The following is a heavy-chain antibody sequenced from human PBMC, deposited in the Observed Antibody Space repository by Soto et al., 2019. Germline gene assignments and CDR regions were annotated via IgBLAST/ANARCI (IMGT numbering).Heavy chain of an antibody. CDR1: GVFISSGDYH. V-gene: IGHV4-30-4*01. Sequence: SETLSLTCTVSGVFISSGDYHLSWIRQPPGKGLEWIGYTYPSGSTYYNPFLRGRVTISVDTSKNQFCLKLNSVTAADTAVYYCAREGGYDSPHGCWGQATLVAVSS. CDR2: TYPSGST. J-gene: IGHJ4*02. D-gene: IGHD5-12*01. CDR3: AREGGYDSPHGC.